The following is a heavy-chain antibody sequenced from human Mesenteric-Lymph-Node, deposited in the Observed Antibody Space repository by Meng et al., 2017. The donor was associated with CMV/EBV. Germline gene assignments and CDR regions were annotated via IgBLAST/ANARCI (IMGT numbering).Heavy chain of an antibody. Sequence: FTFPRYAMNWVRQAPGKGLEWVSSISVNGGSTYYADSVKGRFTISRDNSRNSLYLQMNSLRVEDTAVYFCAKDPHVHIEMIPADYFDFWGQGTLVTVSS. CDR2: ISVNGGST. CDR1: FTFPRYA. CDR3: AKDPHVHIEMIPADYFDF. D-gene: IGHD2-2*01. J-gene: IGHJ4*02. V-gene: IGHV3-23*01.